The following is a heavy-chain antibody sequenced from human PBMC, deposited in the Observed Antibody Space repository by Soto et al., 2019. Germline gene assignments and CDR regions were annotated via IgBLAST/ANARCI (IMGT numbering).Heavy chain of an antibody. CDR2: VHYCGST. CDR3: ANWGGLNFPRLY. D-gene: IGHD3-16*01. V-gene: IGHV4-31*09. CDR1: GGSISSGGYY. J-gene: IGHJ4*02. Sequence: PSETLSLTCTVSGGSISSGGYYWSWIRQHPGKGLEWIGYVHYCGSTYYNPSLSSRVTISIDKSKNQFSLELTSVTAADTAVYYCANWGGLNFPRLYWGPGTLVTVSS.